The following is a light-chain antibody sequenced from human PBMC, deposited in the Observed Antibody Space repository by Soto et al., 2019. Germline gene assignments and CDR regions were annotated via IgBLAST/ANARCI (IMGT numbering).Light chain of an antibody. CDR1: QSVSVNC. Sequence: EIVMTQSPATLSVSPCERSTFSGGGRQSVSVNCLAWYQQKPGQAPRLLIYGAFKRATGIPDRFSGSGSGTDFTLTISRMEPEDFAVYCCQQYGSSPRTFGQGTKVDI. CDR2: GAF. J-gene: IGKJ1*01. CDR3: QQYGSSPRT. V-gene: IGKV3-20*01.